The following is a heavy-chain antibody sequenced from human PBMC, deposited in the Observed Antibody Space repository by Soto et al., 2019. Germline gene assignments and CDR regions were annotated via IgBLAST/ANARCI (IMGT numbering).Heavy chain of an antibody. V-gene: IGHV3-21*01. CDR2: ISSSSSYI. CDR3: ARDPGPEEVLLWFGELLTSDV. Sequence: GGSLRLSCAASGFTFSSYSMNWVRQAPGKGLEWVSSISSSSSYIYYADSVKGRFTISRDNAKNSLYLQMNSLRAEDTAVYYCARDPGPEEVLLWFGELLTSDVWGKGTTVTVSS. J-gene: IGHJ6*04. D-gene: IGHD3-10*01. CDR1: GFTFSSYS.